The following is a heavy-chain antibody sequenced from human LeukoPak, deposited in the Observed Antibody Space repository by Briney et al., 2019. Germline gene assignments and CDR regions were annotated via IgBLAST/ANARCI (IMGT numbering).Heavy chain of an antibody. CDR3: AKARLATAGPSFDN. CDR2: IGSDGST. D-gene: IGHD6-13*01. J-gene: IGHJ4*02. V-gene: IGHV3-23*01. Sequence: GGSLRLSCAASGFPFSSYAMSWVRQAPGKGLDWLSAIGSDGSTYYADSVKGRSTISRDNSKNTLYLQMNSLRAEDTAVYSCAKARLATAGPSFDNWGQGTLVTVSS. CDR1: GFPFSSYA.